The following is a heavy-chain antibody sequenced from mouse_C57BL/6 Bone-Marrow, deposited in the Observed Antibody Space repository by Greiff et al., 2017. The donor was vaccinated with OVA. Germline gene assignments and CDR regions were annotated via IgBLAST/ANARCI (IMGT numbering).Heavy chain of an antibody. CDR3: ARDSNSAWFAY. Sequence: QVQLQQPGAELVKPGASVKLSCKASGYTFTSYWMQWVKQRPGQGLEWFGEIDPSDSYTNYNQKFKGKATLTVDTSSSTAYMQLSSLTSEDSAVYYCARDSNSAWFAYWGQGTLVTVSA. J-gene: IGHJ3*01. CDR1: GYTFTSYW. CDR2: IDPSDSYT. V-gene: IGHV1-50*01. D-gene: IGHD2-5*01.